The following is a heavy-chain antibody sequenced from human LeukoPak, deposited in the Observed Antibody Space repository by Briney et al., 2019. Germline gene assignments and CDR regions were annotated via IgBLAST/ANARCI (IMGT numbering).Heavy chain of an antibody. Sequence: PSETLSLTCAVYGGSFSGYYWSWIRQPPGKGLEWIGEINHSGSTNYNPSLKSRVTISVDTSKNQFSLKLSSVTAADTAVYYCAARRIFHYCYMDVWGKGTTVTISS. CDR3: AARRIFHYCYMDV. J-gene: IGHJ6*03. D-gene: IGHD3-3*02. V-gene: IGHV4-34*01. CDR1: GGSFSGYY. CDR2: INHSGST.